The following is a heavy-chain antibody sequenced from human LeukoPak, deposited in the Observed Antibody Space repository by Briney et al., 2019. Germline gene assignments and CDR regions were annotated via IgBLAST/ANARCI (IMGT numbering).Heavy chain of an antibody. CDR3: ARGGRGYDFWSVVSRYGMDV. CDR1: GFTFSSYA. V-gene: IGHV3-30*04. D-gene: IGHD3-3*01. Sequence: GGSLRLSCAASGFTFSSYAMHWVRQAPGKGLEWVAVISYDGSNKYYADSVKGRFTISRDNSKNTLYLQMNSLRAEDTAVYYCARGGRGYDFWSVVSRYGMDVWGQGTTVTVSS. CDR2: ISYDGSNK. J-gene: IGHJ6*02.